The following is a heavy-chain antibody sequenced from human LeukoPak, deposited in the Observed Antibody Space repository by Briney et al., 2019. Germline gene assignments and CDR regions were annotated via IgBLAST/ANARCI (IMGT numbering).Heavy chain of an antibody. CDR1: GYTFTNYY. CDR3: ARANMVRGVGSFFDRNWFDP. CDR2: INPSGGTT. V-gene: IGHV1-46*01. D-gene: IGHD3-10*01. Sequence: ASVKVSCKASGYTFTNYYILWVRQAPGQGLEWMGIINPSGGTTTYAQKFQGRVTMTRDMSTSTVYMELRSLRSDDTAVYYCARANMVRGVGSFFDRNWFDPWGQGTLVTVSS. J-gene: IGHJ5*02.